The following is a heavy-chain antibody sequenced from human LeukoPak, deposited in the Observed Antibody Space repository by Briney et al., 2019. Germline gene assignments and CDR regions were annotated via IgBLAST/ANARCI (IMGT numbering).Heavy chain of an antibody. CDR3: AGIPVFGVVLHQEPV. CDR2: FIPILDTA. D-gene: IGHD3-3*01. Sequence: ASVKVTCKASGVTFSDYALNWVRQAPGQGLEWMGVFIPILDTANSTQKFQGRLTITADKSTNTVYMELSSLRFDDTAVYFCAGIPVFGVVLHQEPVWGKGTTVTVSS. CDR1: GVTFSDYA. V-gene: IGHV1-69*10. J-gene: IGHJ6*03.